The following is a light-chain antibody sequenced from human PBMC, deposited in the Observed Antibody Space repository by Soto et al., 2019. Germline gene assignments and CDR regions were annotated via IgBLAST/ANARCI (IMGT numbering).Light chain of an antibody. CDR2: GAS. J-gene: IGKJ1*01. V-gene: IGKV3-20*01. CDR1: QSVSSN. CDR3: QQFDGSLWT. Sequence: EIVMTQSPATLSVSPGERATLSCRASQSVSSNLAWYQQKPGQAPRLLIYGASSRATGIPDRFSGSGSGTDFTLTISRLEPEDFAVYYCQQFDGSLWTFGPGTKVDIK.